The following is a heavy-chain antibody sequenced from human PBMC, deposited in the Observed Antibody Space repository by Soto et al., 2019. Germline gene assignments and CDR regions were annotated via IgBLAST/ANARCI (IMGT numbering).Heavy chain of an antibody. D-gene: IGHD3-3*01. J-gene: IGHJ5*02. CDR2: IIPIFGTA. CDR1: GGTFSSYA. CDR3: ARGDVTIFGVATNWFDP. V-gene: IGHV1-69*01. Sequence: QVQLVQSGAEVKKPGSSVKVSCKASGGTFSSYAISWVRQAPGQGLEWMGGIIPIFGTANYAQKLQGRVTITADESTSTAYMELSSLRSEDTAVYYCARGDVTIFGVATNWFDPWGQGTLVTVSS.